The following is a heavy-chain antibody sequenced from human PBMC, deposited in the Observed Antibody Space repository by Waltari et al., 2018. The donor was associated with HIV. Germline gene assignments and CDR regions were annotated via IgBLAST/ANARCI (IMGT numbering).Heavy chain of an antibody. CDR3: ARAQYYYDSSGYYYGDYGMDV. CDR2: INPNSGGT. J-gene: IGHJ6*02. D-gene: IGHD3-22*01. Sequence: QVQLVQSGAEVKKPGASVKASCKASGYTFTGYYMHWVRQAPGQGLEWMGWINPNSGGTNYAQKFQGRVTMTRDTSISTAYMELSRLRSDDTAVYYCARAQYYYDSSGYYYGDYGMDVWGQGTTVTVSS. V-gene: IGHV1-2*02. CDR1: GYTFTGYY.